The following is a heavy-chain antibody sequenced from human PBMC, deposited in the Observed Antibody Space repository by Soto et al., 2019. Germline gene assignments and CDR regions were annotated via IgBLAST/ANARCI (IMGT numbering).Heavy chain of an antibody. CDR3: ARVMDYDFWSGYRDWFDP. V-gene: IGHV1-69*05. D-gene: IGHD3-3*01. CDR1: GGTFSSYA. Sequence: SVKVSCKASGGTFSSYAISWVRQAPGQGLGWMGGIIPIFGTANYAQKLQGRVTITTDESTSTAYMELRSLRSDDTAVYYCARVMDYDFWSGYRDWFDPCGQGTLVTVSS. J-gene: IGHJ5*02. CDR2: IIPIFGTA.